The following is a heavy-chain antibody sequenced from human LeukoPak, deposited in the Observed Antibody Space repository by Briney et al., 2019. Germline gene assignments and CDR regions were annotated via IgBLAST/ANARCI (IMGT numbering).Heavy chain of an antibody. D-gene: IGHD2-2*01. CDR2: ISSSGSTI. J-gene: IGHJ5*02. CDR1: GFTFSDYY. CDR3: ARDTRYCSSTGCRNWFDP. V-gene: IGHV3-11*01. Sequence: GGSLRLSCAASGFTFSDYYMSWIRQAPGKGLEWFSYISSSGSTIYYADSVKGRFTISRDNAKNSLYLQMTSLRAEDTAVYYCARDTRYCSSTGCRNWFDPWGQGTLVTVSS.